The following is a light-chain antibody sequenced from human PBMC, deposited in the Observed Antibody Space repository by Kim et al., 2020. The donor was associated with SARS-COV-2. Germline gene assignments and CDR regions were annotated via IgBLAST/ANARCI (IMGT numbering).Light chain of an antibody. J-gene: IGKJ1*01. V-gene: IGKV4-1*01. CDR3: QQYYSTPT. CDR2: WAT. CDR1: QSILFTSNNKNY. Sequence: RHTISCKSSQSILFTSNNKNYLAWYQQKPGQPPKRLIFWATTRASGVPDRFSGSGSGADFTLTITSLQAEDVAVYFCQQYYSTPTFGQGTKVDIK.